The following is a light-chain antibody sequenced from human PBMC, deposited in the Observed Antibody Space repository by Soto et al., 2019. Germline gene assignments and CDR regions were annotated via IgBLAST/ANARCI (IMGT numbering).Light chain of an antibody. V-gene: IGKV3-20*01. CDR3: QQYVSIPLT. J-gene: IGKJ4*01. CDR1: QSVGTY. CDR2: GAS. Sequence: EIVLTQSPGTLSLSPGERATLSYRASQSVGTYLAWYQQKPGQAPRLLMYGASSRATGIPDRFSGSGSGTDFTLTISRLEPEDLAVYYCQQYVSIPLTFGGGTKVDI.